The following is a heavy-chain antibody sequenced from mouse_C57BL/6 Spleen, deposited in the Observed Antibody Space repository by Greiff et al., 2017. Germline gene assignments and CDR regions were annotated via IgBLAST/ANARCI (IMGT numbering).Heavy chain of an antibody. CDR1: GFTFSSYA. CDR2: ISDGGSYT. Sequence: EVQLVESGGGLVKPGGSLKLSCAASGFTFSSYAMSWVRQTPEKRLEWVATISDGGSYTYYPDNVKGRFTISRDNAKNNLYLHMSHLKSEDTAMYYCARDSYYYIFDNWGQGTTLTVSS. J-gene: IGHJ2*01. V-gene: IGHV5-4*01. D-gene: IGHD1-1*01. CDR3: ARDSYYYIFDN.